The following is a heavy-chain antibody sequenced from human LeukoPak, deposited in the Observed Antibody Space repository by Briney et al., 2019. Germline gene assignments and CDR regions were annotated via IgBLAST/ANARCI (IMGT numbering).Heavy chain of an antibody. CDR1: GGSFIGYY. J-gene: IGHJ4*02. D-gene: IGHD3-22*01. Sequence: ETLSLPCAVSGGSFIGYYWSWIRPPPGKGLEWIGEINHSGSTNYNPSLKSRVTIAVFTSNSHFSLKLISLTAADTAVYYCAGAGRIYYDRSGYCVHWGGGTLVAVSS. CDR2: INHSGST. CDR3: AGAGRIYYDRSGYCVH. V-gene: IGHV4-34*01.